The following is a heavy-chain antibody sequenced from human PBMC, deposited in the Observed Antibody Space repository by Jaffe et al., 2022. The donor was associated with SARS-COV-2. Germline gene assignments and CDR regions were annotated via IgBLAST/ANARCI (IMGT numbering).Heavy chain of an antibody. D-gene: IGHD3-22*01. CDR2: IYHSGST. Sequence: QVQLQESGPGLVKPSGTLSLTCAVSGGSISSSHWWSWVRQPPGKGLEWIGEIYHSGSTNYNPSLKSRVTFSVDKSKNQFSLNLSSVTAADTAVYYCARDYYDSSGYANWFDPWGQGTLVTVSS. CDR1: GGSISSSHW. V-gene: IGHV4-4*02. CDR3: ARDYYDSSGYANWFDP. J-gene: IGHJ5*02.